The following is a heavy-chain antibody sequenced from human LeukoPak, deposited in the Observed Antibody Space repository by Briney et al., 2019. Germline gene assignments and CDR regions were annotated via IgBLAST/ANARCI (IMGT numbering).Heavy chain of an antibody. J-gene: IGHJ4*02. V-gene: IGHV4-59*08. CDR3: ARRSSGLDY. CDR2: IYYSGST. D-gene: IGHD6-19*01. CDR1: GDSISSNY. Sequence: SETLSLTCTVSGDSISSNYWSWIRQPPGKGLEWIGYIYYSGSTNYNPSLKSRVTISVDTSKNQFSLKLSSVTAADTAVYYCARRSSGLDYWGQGALVTVSS.